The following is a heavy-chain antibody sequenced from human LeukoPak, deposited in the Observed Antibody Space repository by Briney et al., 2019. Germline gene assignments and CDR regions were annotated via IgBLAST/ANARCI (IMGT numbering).Heavy chain of an antibody. V-gene: IGHV3-9*01. CDR1: GFTFDDYA. D-gene: IGHD3-22*01. CDR2: ISWNSGSI. Sequence: GGSLRLSCAASGFTFDDYAMHWVRQAPGKGLEWVSGISWNSGSIGYAASVKGPFTISGDNAKNSLYLQVNSLRAEDTALYYCAKDNDYDSSGEFDYWGQGTLVTVSS. CDR3: AKDNDYDSSGEFDY. J-gene: IGHJ4*02.